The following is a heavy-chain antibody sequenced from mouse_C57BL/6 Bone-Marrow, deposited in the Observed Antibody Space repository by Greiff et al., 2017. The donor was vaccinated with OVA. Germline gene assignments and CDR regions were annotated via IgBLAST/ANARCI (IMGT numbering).Heavy chain of an antibody. J-gene: IGHJ2*01. CDR2: IYPRDGST. V-gene: IGHV1-78*01. D-gene: IGHD2-3*01. CDR1: GYTFTDHT. Sequence: VQLLQSDAELVKPGASVKISCKVSGYTFTDHTIYWMKQRPEQGLEWIGYIYPRDGSTKYNEKFKGKVTLTADKSTSTAYMQLNSLTSENSAVYFCASWGARYDGYLDYWGQGTTLTVSS. CDR3: ASWGARYDGYLDY.